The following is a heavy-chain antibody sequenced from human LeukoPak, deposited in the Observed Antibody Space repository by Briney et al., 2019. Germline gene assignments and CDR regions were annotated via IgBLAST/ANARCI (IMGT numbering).Heavy chain of an antibody. Sequence: GESLKISCKGSGYSFTSYWIGWVRQMPGKGLELMGIVYPGDSDTRYSPSFQGQVTISADKSISTAYLQWSSLKASDTAMYYCARRIAAAGTRWFDPWGQGTLVTVSS. J-gene: IGHJ5*02. V-gene: IGHV5-51*01. D-gene: IGHD6-13*01. CDR1: GYSFTSYW. CDR2: VYPGDSDT. CDR3: ARRIAAAGTRWFDP.